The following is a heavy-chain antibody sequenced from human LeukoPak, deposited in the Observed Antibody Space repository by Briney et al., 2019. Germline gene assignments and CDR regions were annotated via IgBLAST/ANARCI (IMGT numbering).Heavy chain of an antibody. CDR3: ALVDSSGYYSFDY. D-gene: IGHD3-22*01. J-gene: IGHJ4*02. CDR2: IYYSGST. Sequence: ASETLSLTCTVSGGSVSSGNYYWSWIRQPPGKGLEWIGYIYYSGSTYYNPSLKSRVTISVDTSKNQFSLKLSSVTAADTAVYYCALVDSSGYYSFDYWGQGTLVTVSS. V-gene: IGHV4-30-4*01. CDR1: GGSVSSGNYY.